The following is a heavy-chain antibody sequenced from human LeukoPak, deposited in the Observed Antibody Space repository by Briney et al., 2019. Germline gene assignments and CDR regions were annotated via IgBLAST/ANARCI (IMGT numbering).Heavy chain of an antibody. J-gene: IGHJ4*02. V-gene: IGHV4-39*01. Sequence: SETLSLTCTVSGGSLSSTNYYWGWIRQPPGKGLEWIGDIYYSGSTHYNPSLKSRVTISVDTSKNQFPLKMSSVTAADTAVYYCARHAGGIAASGTRPFDYWGQGTLVTVSS. CDR3: ARHAGGIAASGTRPFDY. CDR1: GGSLSSTNYY. D-gene: IGHD6-13*01. CDR2: IYYSGST.